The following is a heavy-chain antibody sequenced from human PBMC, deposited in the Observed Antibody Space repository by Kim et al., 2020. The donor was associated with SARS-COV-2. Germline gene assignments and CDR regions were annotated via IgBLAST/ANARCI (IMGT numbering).Heavy chain of an antibody. CDR3: AHRHGSCSGGSCYGLGLFDY. CDR1: GFSLTTSGVG. J-gene: IGHJ4*02. V-gene: IGHV2-5*02. Sequence: SGPTLVKPTQTLTLTCTFSGFSLTTSGVGVGWIRQPPGKALEWLALIYWDDDRRYSPSLKSRLTITKDTSKNQVVLTVTNMDPVDTATYYCAHRHGSCSGGSCYGLGLFDYWGQGTLVTVSS. D-gene: IGHD2-15*01. CDR2: IYWDDDR.